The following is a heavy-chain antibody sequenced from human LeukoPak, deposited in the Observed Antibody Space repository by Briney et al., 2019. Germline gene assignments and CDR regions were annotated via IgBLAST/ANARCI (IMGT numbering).Heavy chain of an antibody. CDR2: IYYSGST. Sequence: SETLSLTCTVSGGSIRSSSYYWGWIRQPPGKGLEWIGSIYYSGSTYYNPSLKSRVTISVDTSKTQFALKLSSVTAADTAGYYCAGVVVVAAYFVSWVQGTLVTVSS. J-gene: IGHJ4*02. D-gene: IGHD2-15*01. CDR1: GGSIRSSSYY. V-gene: IGHV4-39*01. CDR3: AGVVVVAAYFVS.